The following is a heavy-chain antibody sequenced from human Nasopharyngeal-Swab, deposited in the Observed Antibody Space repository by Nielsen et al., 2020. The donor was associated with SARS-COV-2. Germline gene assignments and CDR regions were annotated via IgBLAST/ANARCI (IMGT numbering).Heavy chain of an antibody. J-gene: IGHJ3*02. Sequence: ASVKVSCKASGYTFTSYYMHWVRQAPGQGLEWMGRINPNSGGTNYAQKFQGRVTMTRDTSISTAYMELSRLRSDDTAVYYCARGYYDSSGYSDAFDIWGQGTMVTVSS. CDR2: INPNSGGT. D-gene: IGHD3-22*01. CDR3: ARGYYDSSGYSDAFDI. V-gene: IGHV1-2*06. CDR1: GYTFTSYY.